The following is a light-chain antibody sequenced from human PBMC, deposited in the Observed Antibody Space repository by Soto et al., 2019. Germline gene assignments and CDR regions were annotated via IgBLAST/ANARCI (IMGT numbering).Light chain of an antibody. CDR3: QQYGTSPPIT. Sequence: EIVLTQSPGTLSLSPGERATLFCRASQSVSSSYLAWYQQKPGQAPRLLIYGASSRATGIPDRCSGSGSGTEFTLTITRLEPEDFAVYYCQQYGTSPPITFGQGTRLEMK. CDR2: GAS. CDR1: QSVSSSY. V-gene: IGKV3-20*01. J-gene: IGKJ5*01.